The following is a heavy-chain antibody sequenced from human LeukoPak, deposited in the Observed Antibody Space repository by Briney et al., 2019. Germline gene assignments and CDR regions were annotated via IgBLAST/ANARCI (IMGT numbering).Heavy chain of an antibody. J-gene: IGHJ3*02. V-gene: IGHV3-23*01. Sequence: PGGSLRLSCAASGFTFNTYDMSWVRQAPGKGLEWVSYISGGGVTTYYADSVKGRFTISRDNSKNTLYLQVNSLRAEDTALYYCAFRSGWYEGLTAFDIWGQGTMVTVSS. D-gene: IGHD6-19*01. CDR2: ISGGGVTT. CDR3: AFRSGWYEGLTAFDI. CDR1: GFTFNTYD.